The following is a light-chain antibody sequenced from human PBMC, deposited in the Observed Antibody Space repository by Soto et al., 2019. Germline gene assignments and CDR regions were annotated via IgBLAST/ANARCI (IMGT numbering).Light chain of an antibody. CDR1: QSISSL. V-gene: IGKV1-5*03. CDR2: KAS. CDR3: QKYNSAPST. J-gene: IGKJ5*01. Sequence: DIQMTQSPSSLSASVGDRFTVTCRASQSISSLLAWYQQKPGKAPKLLMYKASSLESGVPPRFSGSGSGTHFTLTISSLQPEDAATYDCQKYNSAPSTFGQGTRLEIK.